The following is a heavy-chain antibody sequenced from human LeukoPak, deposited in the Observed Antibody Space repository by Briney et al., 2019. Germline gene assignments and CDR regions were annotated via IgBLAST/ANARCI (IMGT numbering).Heavy chain of an antibody. CDR3: ARVCIGCYSKDY. CDR1: GFTFSSYW. J-gene: IGHJ4*02. V-gene: IGHV3-74*03. Sequence: GGSLGLSCAASGFTFSSYWMHWVRQAPGKGLVWVSRINSDGSTTTYADSVKGRFTISRDNAKNTLYLQMNSLRAEDTAVYYCARVCIGCYSKDYWGQGTLVSVSS. D-gene: IGHD2-15*01. CDR2: INSDGSTT.